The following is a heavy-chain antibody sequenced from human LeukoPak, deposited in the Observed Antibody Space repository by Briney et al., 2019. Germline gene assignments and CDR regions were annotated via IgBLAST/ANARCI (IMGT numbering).Heavy chain of an antibody. J-gene: IGHJ5*02. CDR1: GGSFSGYY. V-gene: IGHV4-34*01. Sequence: IPSETLSLTCAVYGGSFSGYYWSWIRQPPGEGLEWIGEINHSGSTNYNPSLKSRVTISVDTSKNQFSLKLTSVTAADTAVYYCARTHYYDSSGYYQRGPVWFDPWGQGTLVTVSS. CDR3: ARTHYYDSSGYYQRGPVWFDP. CDR2: INHSGST. D-gene: IGHD3-22*01.